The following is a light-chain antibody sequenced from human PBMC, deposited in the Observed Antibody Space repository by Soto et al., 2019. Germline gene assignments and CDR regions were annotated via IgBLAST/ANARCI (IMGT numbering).Light chain of an antibody. CDR2: GAS. J-gene: IGKJ5*01. Sequence: EIVMTQSTATLSVSPGERATLSCRASQSISTNLAWYHQKPGQAPRLLIYGASTRATGIPARFSGSGSGTEFTLTISSLQSEDFAVYYCQQYYDWPITFGQGTRLEIK. V-gene: IGKV3-15*01. CDR1: QSISTN. CDR3: QQYYDWPIT.